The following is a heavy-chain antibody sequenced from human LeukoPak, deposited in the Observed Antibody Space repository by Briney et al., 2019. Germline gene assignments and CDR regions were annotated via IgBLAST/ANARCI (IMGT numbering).Heavy chain of an antibody. V-gene: IGHV4-38-2*02. D-gene: IGHD3-16*02. J-gene: IGHJ4*02. CDR1: GYSISSGYY. CDR3: ATPYVWGSYRLSY. CDR2: IYHSGST. Sequence: SQTLSLTCTVSGYSISSGYYWGWIRQPPGKGLEWIGSIYHSGSTYYNPSLKSRVTISVDTSKNQFSLKLSSVTAADTAVYYCATPYVWGSYRLSYWGQGTLVTVSS.